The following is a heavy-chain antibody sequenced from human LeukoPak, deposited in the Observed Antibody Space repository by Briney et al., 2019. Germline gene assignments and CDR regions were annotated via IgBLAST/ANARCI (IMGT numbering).Heavy chain of an antibody. V-gene: IGHV3-21*01. D-gene: IGHD3-9*01. J-gene: IGHJ6*03. CDR1: GFTFSSHS. CDR3: ARDESGYDILTGYARQYYYYMDV. Sequence: GGSLRLSCAASGFTFSSHSMNWVRQAPGKGLEWVSSISSSSSYIYYADSVKGRFTISRDNAKNSLYLQMNSLRAEDTAVYYCARDESGYDILTGYARQYYYYMDVWGKGTTVTISS. CDR2: ISSSSSYI.